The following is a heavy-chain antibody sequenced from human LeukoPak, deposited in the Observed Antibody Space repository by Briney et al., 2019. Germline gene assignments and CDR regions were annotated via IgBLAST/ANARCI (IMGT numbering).Heavy chain of an antibody. V-gene: IGHV3-74*01. CDR1: GFTFSNYW. CDR2: INSDGINT. J-gene: IGHJ4*02. CDR3: AKAANEWELLAGYFDY. Sequence: PGGSLRLSCAASGFTFSNYWMHWVRQAPGKGLVWVSRINSDGINTSYADSVKGRFTISRDNAKNTLNLQMNSLRAEDTAVYYCAKAANEWELLAGYFDYWGQGTLVTVSS. D-gene: IGHD1-26*01.